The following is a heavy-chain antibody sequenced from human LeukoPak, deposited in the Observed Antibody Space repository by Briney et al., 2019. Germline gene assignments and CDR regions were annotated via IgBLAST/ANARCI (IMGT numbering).Heavy chain of an antibody. V-gene: IGHV4-4*02. J-gene: IGHJ4*02. Sequence: SETLSLTCGVSGGSISNTNWWSWVRQPPGQGLEWIGEISLTGLTHYNPSLESRVTVSLDKSKNQLSLNLTSVTAADTAVYYCSRENGAFSPFGYWGQGTRVTV. CDR1: GGSISNTNW. CDR3: SRENGAFSPFGY. CDR2: ISLTGLT. D-gene: IGHD2-8*01.